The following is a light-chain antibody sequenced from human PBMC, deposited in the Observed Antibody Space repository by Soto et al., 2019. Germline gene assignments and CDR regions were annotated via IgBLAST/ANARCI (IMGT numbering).Light chain of an antibody. J-gene: IGLJ3*02. CDR1: SSDVGGYNY. CDR3: SSYAGSNNLV. Sequence: QSALTQPPSASGSPGQSVTISCTGTSSDVGGYNYVSWYQQHPGKAPKLMIYEATKRPSGVPDRFSASKSGNTASLTVSGLQADDEADYYCSSYAGSNNLVFGGGTKLTVL. V-gene: IGLV2-8*01. CDR2: EAT.